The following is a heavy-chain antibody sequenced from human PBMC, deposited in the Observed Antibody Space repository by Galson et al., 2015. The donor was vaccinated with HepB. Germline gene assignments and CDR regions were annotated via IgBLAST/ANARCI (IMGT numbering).Heavy chain of an antibody. V-gene: IGHV3-33*01. CDR1: GFPFSRFG. CDR2: IWYDGSNK. D-gene: IGHD2-2*01. Sequence: SLRLSCAASGFPFSRFGMHWVRQAPGKGLEWVTVIWYDGSNKYYADSVKGRFSISRDNSKNTLYLQMNSLRAEDTAVYYCARDRLGYCSTTRCYPHYWGQGTLVTVSS. J-gene: IGHJ4*02. CDR3: ARDRLGYCSTTRCYPHY.